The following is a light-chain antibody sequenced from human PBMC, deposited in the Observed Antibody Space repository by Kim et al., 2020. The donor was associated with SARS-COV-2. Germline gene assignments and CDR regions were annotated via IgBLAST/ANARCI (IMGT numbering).Light chain of an antibody. CDR1: KLGDKY. CDR3: QAWDSSTWV. Sequence: ESPGQTASITCSGDKLGDKYTCWYQQKPGQSPVLVIYQDSKRPSGIPERFSGSNSGNTATLTISGTQAMDEADYYCQAWDSSTWVFGGGTQLTVL. CDR2: QDS. J-gene: IGLJ3*02. V-gene: IGLV3-1*01.